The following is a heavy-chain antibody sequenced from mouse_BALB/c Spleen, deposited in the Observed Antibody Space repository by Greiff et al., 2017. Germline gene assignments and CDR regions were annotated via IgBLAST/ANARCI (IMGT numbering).Heavy chain of an antibody. CDR2: ISYSGST. CDR3: ARSIITTVVEDY. J-gene: IGHJ2*01. Sequence: EVQLQQSGPSLVKPSQTLSLTCSVTGDSITSGYWNWIRKFPGNKLEYMGYISYSGSTYYNPSLKSRISITRDTSKNQYYLQLNSVTTEDTATYYCARSIITTVVEDYWGQGTTLTVSS. CDR1: GDSITSGY. V-gene: IGHV3-8*02. D-gene: IGHD1-1*01.